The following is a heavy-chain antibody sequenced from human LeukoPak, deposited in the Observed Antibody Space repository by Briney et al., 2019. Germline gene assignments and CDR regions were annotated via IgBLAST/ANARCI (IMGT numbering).Heavy chain of an antibody. CDR1: GGSISSHY. V-gene: IGHV4-59*08. Sequence: SETLSLTCTVSGGSISSHYCSWVRQPPGKEMEWIGYVYSSGNTNYNPSLKSRVTLSVDTSKNQFSLKLVSVTAADTAVYYCARHPPSSAGAYDIWGQGTMVTVSS. CDR2: VYSSGNT. D-gene: IGHD3-10*01. J-gene: IGHJ3*02. CDR3: ARHPPSSAGAYDI.